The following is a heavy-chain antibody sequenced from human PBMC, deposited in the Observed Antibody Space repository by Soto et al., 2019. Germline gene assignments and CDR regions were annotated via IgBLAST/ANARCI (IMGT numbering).Heavy chain of an antibody. J-gene: IGHJ4*02. CDR1: GFTFSSYA. CDR3: ARELERVFDY. CDR2: IAYDGRNK. V-gene: IGHV3-30*04. Sequence: GGSLRLSCAASGFTFSSYAMHWVHQAPGKGLEWVAVIAYDGRNKYYADSVKGRFTISRDNSKNTLYLQMNSLRIEDTAVYYCARELERVFDYWGQATLVTVSS. D-gene: IGHD1-1*01.